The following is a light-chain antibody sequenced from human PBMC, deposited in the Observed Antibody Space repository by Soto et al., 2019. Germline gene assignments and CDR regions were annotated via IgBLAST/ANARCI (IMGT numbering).Light chain of an antibody. J-gene: IGKJ1*01. CDR3: TQGTYWPPT. Sequence: DVVMTQSPPSLPVTLGQPASISCRSSQSVVYSDGNAYLNWFQQRPGQSPRRLIYTVSNRDSGVXDXXSGDGAGTKFTLKISRVEAEDVGIYYCTQGTYWPPTFGQGNKVEI. V-gene: IGKV2-30*01. CDR1: QSVVYSDGNAY. CDR2: TVS.